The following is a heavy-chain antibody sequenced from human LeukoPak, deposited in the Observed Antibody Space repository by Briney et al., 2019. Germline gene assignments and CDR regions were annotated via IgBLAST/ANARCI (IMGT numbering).Heavy chain of an antibody. CDR1: GFTFSSYG. CDR3: ARSYDYGDYVGFSNYYYGMDV. Sequence: QPGRSLRLSCAASGFTFSSYGMHWVRQAPGKGLEWVAVISYDGSNKYHADSVKGRFTISRDNSKNTLYLQMNSLRAEDTAVYYCARSYDYGDYVGFSNYYYGMDVWGKGTTVTVSS. D-gene: IGHD4-17*01. CDR2: ISYDGSNK. V-gene: IGHV3-30*03. J-gene: IGHJ6*04.